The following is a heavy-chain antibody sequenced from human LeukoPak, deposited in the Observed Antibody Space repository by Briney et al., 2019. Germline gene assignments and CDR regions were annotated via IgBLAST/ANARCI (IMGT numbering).Heavy chain of an antibody. CDR1: GYTFTSYG. J-gene: IGHJ4*02. V-gene: IGHV1-18*01. CDR2: ISAYNGNT. Sequence: GASVKVSCKASGYTFTSYGISWVRQAPGQGLEWMGWISAYNGNTNYAQKLQGRVTMTTDTSTSTAYMELRSLRSDDTAVYYCAREPGRGYGYGLTPFGYWGQGTLVTVSS. D-gene: IGHD5-18*01. CDR3: AREPGRGYGYGLTPFGY.